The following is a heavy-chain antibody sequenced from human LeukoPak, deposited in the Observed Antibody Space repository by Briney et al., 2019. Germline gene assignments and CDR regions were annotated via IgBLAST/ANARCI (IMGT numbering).Heavy chain of an antibody. Sequence: GRSLRLSCAASGFTFSSYAMHWVRQAPGKGLEWVAVISYDGSNKYYADSVKGRFTISRDNSKNTLYLQMNSLRAEDTAVNYCARDLGCSSTSCYSHYYYYMDVWGKGTTVTVSS. CDR3: ARDLGCSSTSCYSHYYYYMDV. CDR1: GFTFSSYA. D-gene: IGHD2-2*01. CDR2: ISYDGSNK. V-gene: IGHV3-30*01. J-gene: IGHJ6*03.